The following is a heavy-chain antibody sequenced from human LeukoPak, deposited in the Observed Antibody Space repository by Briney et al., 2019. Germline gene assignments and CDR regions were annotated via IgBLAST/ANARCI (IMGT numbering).Heavy chain of an antibody. D-gene: IGHD3-22*01. V-gene: IGHV3-48*04. J-gene: IGHJ4*02. CDR3: ARVRYDGSGYYSIYDY. Sequence: GGSLRLSCAASGFTFSSYSMNWVRQAPGKGLEWVSYISSGSTIYYADSVKGRFTISRDNAKNSLYLQMNSLRAEDTAVYYCARVRYDGSGYYSIYDYWGQGTLVTVSS. CDR1: GFTFSSYS. CDR2: ISSGSTI.